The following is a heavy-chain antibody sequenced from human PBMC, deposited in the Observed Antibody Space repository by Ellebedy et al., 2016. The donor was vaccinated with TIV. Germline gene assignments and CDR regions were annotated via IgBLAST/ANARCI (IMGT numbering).Heavy chain of an antibody. CDR1: GFTFSSYA. V-gene: IGHV3-23*01. CDR3: ASGGLGQLVAVDY. D-gene: IGHD6-6*01. Sequence: GESLKISCAASGFTFSSYAMSWVRQAPGKGLEWVSAISGSGGSTYYADSVKGRFTISRDNSKNTLYLQMNSLRAEDTAVYYCASGGLGQLVAVDYWGQGTLVTVSS. CDR2: ISGSGGST. J-gene: IGHJ4*02.